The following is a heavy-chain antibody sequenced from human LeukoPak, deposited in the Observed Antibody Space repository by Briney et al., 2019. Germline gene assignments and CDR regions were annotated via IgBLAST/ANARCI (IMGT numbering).Heavy chain of an antibody. CDR3: AKFRDSSGYYLSYFDY. V-gene: IGHV3-23*01. J-gene: IGHJ4*02. Sequence: PGGSLRLSCAASGFTFNNYAMSWVRQAPGKGLEWVSTITGSGGSTYYADSVKGRFTISRDNSNNTLYLQMNSLRAEDTAVYYCAKFRDSSGYYLSYFDYWGQGTLVTVSS. CDR2: ITGSGGST. CDR1: GFTFNNYA. D-gene: IGHD3-22*01.